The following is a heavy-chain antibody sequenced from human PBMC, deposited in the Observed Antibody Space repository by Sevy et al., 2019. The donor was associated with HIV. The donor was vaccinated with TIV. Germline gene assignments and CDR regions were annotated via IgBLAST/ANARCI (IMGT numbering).Heavy chain of an antibody. CDR2: TYYRSKWYH. CDR1: GDSVSSNSAA. V-gene: IGHV6-1*01. D-gene: IGHD6-13*01. Sequence: KQSQTLSLTCAISGDSVSSNSAAWNWIRQSPSRGLEWLGRTYYRSKWYHDYAESVRGRITVSPDTSKNQFSLQLNSVTPEDTAVYYCARDLSPGSSSWYDCWGQGTLVTVSS. J-gene: IGHJ4*02. CDR3: ARDLSPGSSSWYDC.